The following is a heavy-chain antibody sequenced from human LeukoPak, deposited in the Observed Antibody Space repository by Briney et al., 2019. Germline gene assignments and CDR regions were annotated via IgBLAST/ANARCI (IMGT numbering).Heavy chain of an antibody. CDR1: GYTFTSFN. D-gene: IGHD3-22*01. CDR3: ARRAIYDNSGSYSDAFDF. V-gene: IGHV1-46*01. Sequence: ASVKVSCKASGYTFTSFNVNWVRQAPAQGLEWMGVIRPTGVSTDYAQNFQGRVTMTSDTSTRTVYMELSSLRSEDTAVYYCARRAIYDNSGSYSDAFDFWGQGTLVTVSS. CDR2: IRPTGVST. J-gene: IGHJ3*01.